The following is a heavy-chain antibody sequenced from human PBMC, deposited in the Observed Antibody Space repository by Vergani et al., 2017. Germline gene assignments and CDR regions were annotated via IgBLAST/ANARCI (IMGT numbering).Heavy chain of an antibody. V-gene: IGHV3-9*01. CDR3: AKDRVPGICSGGYFDY. Sequence: EVQLVESGGGLVQPGRSLRLSCAASGFTFDEYAMHWVRQAPGKGLEWVSGISWNSGSIGYADLVKGRFTISSDNAQNSLYLQMIRLRAEDAALYYCAKDRVPGICSGGYFDYWGQGTLVTVSS. D-gene: IGHD3-10*02. CDR1: GFTFDEYA. J-gene: IGHJ4*02. CDR2: ISWNSGSI.